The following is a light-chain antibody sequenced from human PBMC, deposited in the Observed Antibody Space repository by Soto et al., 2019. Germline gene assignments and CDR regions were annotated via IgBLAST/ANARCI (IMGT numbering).Light chain of an antibody. CDR2: VAT. V-gene: IGKV1-39*01. CDR1: QSVSTY. Sequence: DIQMTQSPSSLSASVGDRVTITCRASQSVSTYLNWYQQKPGEAPKLLIYVATVLQSGVPSRFSGSGAGTDFTLTISSLQPEDIGSYYCQQSYNMPWTFGRGTKVEIK. J-gene: IGKJ1*01. CDR3: QQSYNMPWT.